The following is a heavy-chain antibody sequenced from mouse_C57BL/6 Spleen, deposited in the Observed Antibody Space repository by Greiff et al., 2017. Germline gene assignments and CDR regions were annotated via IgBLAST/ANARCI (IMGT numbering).Heavy chain of an antibody. D-gene: IGHD2-5*01. J-gene: IGHJ2*01. CDR2: INPYNGGT. Sequence: EVQGVESGPVLVKPGASVKMSCKASGYKFTDYYMNWVKQSHGKSLEWIGVINPYNGGTRYNQKFKGKATFTVDKSSSTAYMELNSLTSEDSAVYYCANSNHFDYWGQGTPLTVSS. CDR3: ANSNHFDY. V-gene: IGHV1-19*01. CDR1: GYKFTDYY.